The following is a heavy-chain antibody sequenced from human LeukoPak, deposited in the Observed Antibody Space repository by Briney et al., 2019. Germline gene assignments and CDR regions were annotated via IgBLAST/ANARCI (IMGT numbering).Heavy chain of an antibody. J-gene: IGHJ4*02. D-gene: IGHD2-15*01. CDR2: IYPGDSGT. Sequence: GESLKISCKSSGYRFTNYWIGWVRQMPGQGLEWMGIIYPGDSGTRYSPSFQGQVTISADKSINTAYLQWNSLRASDTAMSYCARLQCSGGSCYIDYWGQGTLVTVSS. V-gene: IGHV5-51*01. CDR1: GYRFTNYW. CDR3: ARLQCSGGSCYIDY.